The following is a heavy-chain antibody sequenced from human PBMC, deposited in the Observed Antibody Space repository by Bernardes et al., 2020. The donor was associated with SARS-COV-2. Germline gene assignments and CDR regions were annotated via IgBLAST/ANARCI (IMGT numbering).Heavy chain of an antibody. CDR2: ISAGGRP. J-gene: IGHJ5*02. D-gene: IGHD6-19*01. CDR3: ARGDGVTVAGAS. CDR1: GFTVSSTY. Sequence: GGSRRLSCAASGFTVSSTYMHWIRQAPEKGLEWVSVISAGGRPFYPGSVQGRFTMSRDNSKNSVHLQMTSLRAEDTAVYYCARGDGVTVAGASWGQGTLVTVSS. V-gene: IGHV3-53*01.